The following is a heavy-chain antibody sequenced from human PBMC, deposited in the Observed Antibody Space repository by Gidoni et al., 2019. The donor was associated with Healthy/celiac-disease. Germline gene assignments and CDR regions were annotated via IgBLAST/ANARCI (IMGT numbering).Heavy chain of an antibody. CDR1: GASISSYD. Sequence: QVQLQESGPGLVKPSETLSLPCTVPGASISSYDWRWIRQPPGKGLEWIGYIYYRGSTNYHPSRKSRVTISVDTSKNQFSLKLSSVTAADTAVYYCARMGYDSSGSYYYYYYGMDVWGQGTTVTVSS. CDR3: ARMGYDSSGSYYYYYYGMDV. V-gene: IGHV4-59*01. CDR2: IYYRGST. J-gene: IGHJ6*02. D-gene: IGHD3-22*01.